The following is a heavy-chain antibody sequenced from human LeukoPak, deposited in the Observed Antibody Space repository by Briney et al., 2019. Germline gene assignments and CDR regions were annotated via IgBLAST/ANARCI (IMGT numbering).Heavy chain of an antibody. Sequence: GGSLRLSCAASGFTFSTYWMSWVRQAPGKGLEWVANIKQDGSEKYYVDSVKGRFTISRDNAKNSVYLQMNSLRAEDTAVYYCAREGYCSGTNCLPDYWGQGTLVTVSS. CDR1: GFTFSTYW. J-gene: IGHJ4*02. V-gene: IGHV3-7*03. CDR3: AREGYCSGTNCLPDY. D-gene: IGHD2-2*01. CDR2: IKQDGSEK.